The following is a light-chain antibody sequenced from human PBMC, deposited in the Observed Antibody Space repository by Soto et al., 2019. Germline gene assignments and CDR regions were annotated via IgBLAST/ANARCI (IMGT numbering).Light chain of an antibody. V-gene: IGLV2-14*01. Sequence: QSARAQPASVSVSPGQSITISCTGTSSDVGGYNYVSWYQQHPGKAPKLLIYEVTDRPSGISNRFSGSKSGNTASLTISGLQAEDEADYYCSSYASGSTLVVFGTGAKVTVL. CDR1: SSDVGGYNY. CDR2: EVT. J-gene: IGLJ1*01. CDR3: SSYASGSTLVV.